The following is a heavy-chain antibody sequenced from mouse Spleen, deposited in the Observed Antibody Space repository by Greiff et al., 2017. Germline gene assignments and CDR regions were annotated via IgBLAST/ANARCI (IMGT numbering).Heavy chain of an antibody. CDR3: ARDWDEGY. J-gene: IGHJ2*01. CDR1: GYAFSSSW. V-gene: IGHV1-82*01. Sequence: QVQLQQSGPELVKPGASVKISCKASGYAFSSSWMNWVKQRPGQGLEWIGRIYPGDGDTNYNGKFKGKATLTADKSSSTAYMQLSSLTSVDSAVYFCARDWDEGYWGQGTTLTVSS. D-gene: IGHD4-1*01. CDR2: IYPGDGDT.